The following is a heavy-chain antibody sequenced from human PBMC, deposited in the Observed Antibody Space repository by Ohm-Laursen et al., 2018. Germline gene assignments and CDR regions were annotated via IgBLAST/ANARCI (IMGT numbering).Heavy chain of an antibody. J-gene: IGHJ6*02. CDR2: ISSSGSTI. CDR1: GFTFSDYY. D-gene: IGHD4-17*01. CDR3: ARERTVTDSHYYGMDV. Sequence: SLRLSCSASGFTFSDYYMSWIRQAPGKGLEWVSYISSSGSTIYYADSVKGRFTISRDNSKNTLYLQVNSLRVEDTAVYYCARERTVTDSHYYGMDVWGQGTTVTVSS. V-gene: IGHV3-11*04.